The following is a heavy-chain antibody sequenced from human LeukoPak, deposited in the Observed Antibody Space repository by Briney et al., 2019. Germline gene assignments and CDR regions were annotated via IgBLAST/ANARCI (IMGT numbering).Heavy chain of an antibody. CDR3: ARPPGPMVRGIIGY. CDR1: GFTFSSHW. J-gene: IGHJ4*02. Sequence: GRSLRLSCAASGFTFSSHWMHWVRQAPGKGLVWVSLINSDGSTTNYADSVKGRFTISRDNAKNTLYLQMNSLRAEDTAVYYCARPPGPMVRGIIGYWGQGTLVTVSS. CDR2: INSDGSTT. V-gene: IGHV3-74*01. D-gene: IGHD3-10*01.